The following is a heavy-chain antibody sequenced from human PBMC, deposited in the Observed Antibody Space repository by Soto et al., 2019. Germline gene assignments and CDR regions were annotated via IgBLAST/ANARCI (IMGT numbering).Heavy chain of an antibody. CDR3: ARPQLGGWFDP. CDR2: IDHSGTS. Sequence: PSETLSLTCAVSGGSISSGGYSWSWIRQPPGKGLEWIGYIDHSGTSYYNPSLKSRVSISVDRSKNQYSLKLTSVTAADTAVYFCARPQLGGWFDPWGQGTLVTVYS. CDR1: GGSISSGGYS. D-gene: IGHD3-16*01. V-gene: IGHV4-30-2*01. J-gene: IGHJ5*02.